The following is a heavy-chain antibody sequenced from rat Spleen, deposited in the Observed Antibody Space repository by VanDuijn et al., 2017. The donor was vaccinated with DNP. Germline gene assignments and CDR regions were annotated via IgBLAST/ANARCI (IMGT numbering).Heavy chain of an antibody. Sequence: EVQLVESGGDLVQPGRSLKLSCAASGFTFSNSDMVWVRQTPTKGLEWVASISTSGGNTYYRDSVKGRITVSRDNAKSTLHLQMDSLRSEDTATYYCARPDYWGQGVMVTVSS. V-gene: IGHV5-25*01. CDR1: GFTFSNSD. J-gene: IGHJ2*01. CDR3: ARPDY. CDR2: ISTSGGNT.